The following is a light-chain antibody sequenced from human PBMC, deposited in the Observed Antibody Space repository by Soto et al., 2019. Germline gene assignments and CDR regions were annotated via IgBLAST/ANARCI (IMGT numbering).Light chain of an antibody. Sequence: QSALTQPASVSGSPGQSITISCAGSGGDVGNYDLLSWYQQMPGKAPKLMIYEVSNRPSGVSNRFSGSKSGNTASLTISGLLAEDEADYYCSSYRSSSTRVFGTGTKVTVL. CDR2: EVS. CDR1: GGDVGNYDL. J-gene: IGLJ1*01. V-gene: IGLV2-14*02. CDR3: SSYRSSSTRV.